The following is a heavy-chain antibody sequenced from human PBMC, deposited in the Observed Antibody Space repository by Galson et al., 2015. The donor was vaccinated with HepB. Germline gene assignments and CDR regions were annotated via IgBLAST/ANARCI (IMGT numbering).Heavy chain of an antibody. Sequence: SLRLSCAASGFTFGSYSMNWGRQAPGKGLEWVSYLSSSSSTVYYAESVKGRFTISRDNARNSLYLQMNSLRAEDTAVYYCAREYYSDTSGFVGMDVWGQGTTVTVSS. CDR2: LSSSSSTV. D-gene: IGHD3-22*01. J-gene: IGHJ6*02. V-gene: IGHV3-48*01. CDR3: AREYYSDTSGFVGMDV. CDR1: GFTFGSYS.